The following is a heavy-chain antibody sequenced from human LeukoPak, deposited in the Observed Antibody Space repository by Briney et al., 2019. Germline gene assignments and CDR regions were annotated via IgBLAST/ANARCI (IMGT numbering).Heavy chain of an antibody. CDR2: ISYDGSDK. CDR1: GFTFSDYY. CDR3: ARISAFYAYYGMDV. J-gene: IGHJ6*02. Sequence: GGSLRLSCAASGFTFSDYYMNWIRQAPGKGLEWVTLISYDGSDKFYADSVRGRFTVSRDNSRNTLYLQINSLRPEDTAVYYCARISAFYAYYGMDVWGQGTTVTVSS. V-gene: IGHV3-30-3*01. D-gene: IGHD2/OR15-2a*01.